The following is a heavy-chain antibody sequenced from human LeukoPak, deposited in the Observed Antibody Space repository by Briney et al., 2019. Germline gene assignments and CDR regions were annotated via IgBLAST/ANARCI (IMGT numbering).Heavy chain of an antibody. V-gene: IGHV3-30*02. J-gene: IGHJ4*02. CDR2: IRYDGSDK. CDR3: AKDFRQQLEN. D-gene: IGHD6-13*01. CDR1: GFTFSSYG. Sequence: GGSLRLSCAASGFTFSSYGMHWVRQAPGKGLEWVAFIRYDGSDKYYADSVKGRFTISRDNSKNTLYLQMNSLRAEDTAVYYCAKDFRQQLENWGQGTLVTVSS.